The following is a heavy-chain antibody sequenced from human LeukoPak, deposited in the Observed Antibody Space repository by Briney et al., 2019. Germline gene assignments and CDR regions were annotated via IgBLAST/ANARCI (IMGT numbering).Heavy chain of an antibody. Sequence: GSVKISCKASGYTFTSYDSNRVRQETGQGLEGMGWMNPNRGNTGYVQKFEGRETMTRITSIATEYMELSRLRIQDTAVYDGARGSLYYDRSNTNDYWGQGTLVTVSS. CDR3: ARGSLYYDRSNTNDY. CDR2: MNPNRGNT. J-gene: IGHJ4*02. CDR1: GYTFTSYD. V-gene: IGHV1-8*01. D-gene: IGHD3-22*01.